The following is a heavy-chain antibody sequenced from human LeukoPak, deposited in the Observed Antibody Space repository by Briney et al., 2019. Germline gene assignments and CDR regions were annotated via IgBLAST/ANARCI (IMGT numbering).Heavy chain of an antibody. CDR2: IIPIFGTA. V-gene: IGHV1-69*13. CDR1: GGTFSSYA. J-gene: IGHJ6*02. CDR3: ARDGYSSSRAKYYYGMDV. D-gene: IGHD6-13*01. Sequence: SVKVSCTASGGTFSSYAISWVRQAPGQGLEWMGGIIPIFGTANYAQKFQGRVTITADESTSTAYMELSSLRSEDTAVYYCARDGYSSSRAKYYYGMDVWGQGTTVTVSS.